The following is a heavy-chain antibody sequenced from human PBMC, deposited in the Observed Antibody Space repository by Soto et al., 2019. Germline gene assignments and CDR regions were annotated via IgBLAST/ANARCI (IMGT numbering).Heavy chain of an antibody. Sequence: PVGSLRLSCAASGFTFSSYAMSWVRQAPGKGLECVSSISGSGGSTYYADSVKGRFTISRDNSKNTLYLQMNSLRAEDTAVYYCAKDAEAYCTNGVCRYYYYYGMDVWGQGTTVTVSS. CDR2: ISGSGGST. D-gene: IGHD2-8*01. J-gene: IGHJ6*02. V-gene: IGHV3-23*01. CDR1: GFTFSSYA. CDR3: AKDAEAYCTNGVCRYYYYYGMDV.